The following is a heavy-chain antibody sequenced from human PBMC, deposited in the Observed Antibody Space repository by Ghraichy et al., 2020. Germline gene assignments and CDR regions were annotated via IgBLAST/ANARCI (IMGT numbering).Heavy chain of an antibody. D-gene: IGHD2-15*01. V-gene: IGHV4-59*01. J-gene: IGHJ4*02. CDR3: ARAYWVGGSYLFDY. CDR1: GGSISSYY. CDR2: IYYSGST. Sequence: SETLSLTCTVSGGSISSYYWSWIRQPPGKGLEWIGYIYYSGSTNYNPSLKSRVTISVDTSKNQFSLKLSSVTAADTAVYYCARAYWVGGSYLFDYWGQGTLVTVSS.